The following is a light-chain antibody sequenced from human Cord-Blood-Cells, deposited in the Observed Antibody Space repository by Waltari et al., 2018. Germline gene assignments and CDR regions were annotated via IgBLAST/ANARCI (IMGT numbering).Light chain of an antibody. CDR3: AACDDSLNGWV. V-gene: IGLV1-44*01. CDR1: SSNIGSNT. J-gene: IGLJ3*02. CDR2: SNN. Sequence: QSVLTQPPSASGTPGQRVTISCSGSSSNIGSNTVNWYQQLPGTAPKLLIYSNNQRPAGVPDRFSGSKSGTSASLAISGIQSEDEADYYCAACDDSLNGWVFGGGTKLTVL.